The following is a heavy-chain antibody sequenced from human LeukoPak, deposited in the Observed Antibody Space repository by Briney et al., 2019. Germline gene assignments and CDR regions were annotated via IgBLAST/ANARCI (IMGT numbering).Heavy chain of an antibody. Sequence: SETLSLTCTVSGGSISSSSYYWGWIRQPPGKGLEWIGRIYYSGSTYYIPSLKNRVTISVDTSKNQFSLQLSSVTAADTAVYYCARQGLGAYMDVWGKGTTVTVSS. J-gene: IGHJ6*03. CDR2: IYYSGST. D-gene: IGHD3-16*01. CDR1: GGSISSSSYY. V-gene: IGHV4-39*01. CDR3: ARQGLGAYMDV.